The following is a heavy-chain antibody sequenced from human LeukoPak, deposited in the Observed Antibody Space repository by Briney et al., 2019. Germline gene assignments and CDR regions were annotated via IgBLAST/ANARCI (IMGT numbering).Heavy chain of an antibody. CDR1: GFTFSPYD. D-gene: IGHD2-8*01. Sequence: GGSLRLSCAASGFTFSPYDMHWVRQPTGKGLEWLSTIDTAGDTYYSGSVKGRFTISRENAKNSFNLQMNSLRAGDTAVYYCAKDRCSNGIGCYYYYMAVWGKGTTVTISS. CDR3: AKDRCSNGIGCYYYYMAV. J-gene: IGHJ6*03. CDR2: IDTAGDT. V-gene: IGHV3-13*01.